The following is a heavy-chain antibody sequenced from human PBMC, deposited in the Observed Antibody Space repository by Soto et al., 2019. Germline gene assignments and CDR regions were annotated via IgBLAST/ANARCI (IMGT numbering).Heavy chain of an antibody. CDR3: ATATYYYDSSGPPDGG. V-gene: IGHV1-24*01. Sequence: ASVKVSCKVSGYTLTELSMHCVRQAPGKGLEWMGGFDPEDGETIYAQKFQGRVTMTEDTSTDTAYMELSSLRSEDTAVYYCATATYYYDSSGPPDGGWGQGTLVTVSS. J-gene: IGHJ4*02. D-gene: IGHD3-22*01. CDR1: GYTLTELS. CDR2: FDPEDGET.